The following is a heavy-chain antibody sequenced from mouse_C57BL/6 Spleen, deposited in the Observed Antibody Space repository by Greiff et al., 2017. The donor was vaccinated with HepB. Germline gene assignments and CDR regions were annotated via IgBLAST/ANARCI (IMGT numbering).Heavy chain of an antibody. D-gene: IGHD1-1*01. V-gene: IGHV1-19*01. J-gene: IGHJ2*01. Sequence: EVQLQQSGPVLVKPGASVKMSCKASGYTFTDYYMNWVKQSHGKSLEWIGVINPYNGGTSYNQKFKGKATLTVDKSSSTAYMELNSLTSEDSAVYYWASVYGSSYGGGYWGQGTTLTVSS. CDR3: ASVYGSSYGGGY. CDR2: INPYNGGT. CDR1: GYTFTDYY.